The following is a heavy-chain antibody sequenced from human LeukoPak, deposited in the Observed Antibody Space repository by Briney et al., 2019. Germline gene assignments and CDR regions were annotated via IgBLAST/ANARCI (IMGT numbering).Heavy chain of an antibody. J-gene: IGHJ4*02. Sequence: ETLSLTCAVYGGSFSGYYWSWIRQPPGKGLEWVGRIKSKTDGGTTDYAAPVKGRFTISRDDSKNTLYLQMNSLKTEDTAVYYCTTDTYFSYYFDYWGQGTLVTVSS. CDR2: IKSKTDGGTT. D-gene: IGHD2-8*01. CDR3: TTDTYFSYYFDY. V-gene: IGHV3-15*01. CDR1: GGSFSGYY.